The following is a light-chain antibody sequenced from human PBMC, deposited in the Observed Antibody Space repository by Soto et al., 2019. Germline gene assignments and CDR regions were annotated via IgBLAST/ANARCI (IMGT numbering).Light chain of an antibody. Sequence: EIVLTQSPATLSLSPGERATLSCRASQSVSSYLAWYQQKPGQAPRRLIYDASNRATGIPARFSGSGSGTDFTLPISSLEPEDSAVYYCQQRSNWPSYTFGQGTKLEIK. V-gene: IGKV3-11*01. CDR2: DAS. CDR1: QSVSSY. J-gene: IGKJ2*01. CDR3: QQRSNWPSYT.